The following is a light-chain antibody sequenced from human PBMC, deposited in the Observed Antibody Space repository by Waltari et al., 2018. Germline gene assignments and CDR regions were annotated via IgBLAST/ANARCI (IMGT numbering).Light chain of an antibody. V-gene: IGKV3-20*01. J-gene: IGKJ1*01. CDR3: QKYGTLPAT. CDR2: DAS. CDR1: QSVSRT. Sequence: EVMLTQSPGTPSLSPGERATLSCRASQSVSRTLAWYQQKPGQAPRLLIYDASRRATGIPDRFSGSGSGTDFSLTISRLEPEDFAVYYCQKYGTLPATFGQGTKVEIK.